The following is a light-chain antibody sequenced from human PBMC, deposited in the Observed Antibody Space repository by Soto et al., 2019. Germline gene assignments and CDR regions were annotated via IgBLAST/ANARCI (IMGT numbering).Light chain of an antibody. CDR3: HQFGGSPRT. CDR1: QSVSNF. V-gene: IGKV3-20*01. Sequence: EIVLTQSPGTLSLSPGKRATLSCRASQSVSNFLAWYQQKPGQAPRLLIFATSRRATDIPDRFSGSGSGTDFTLAIRRLEPEDFAVYYCHQFGGSPRTFGQGTKVDIK. J-gene: IGKJ1*01. CDR2: ATS.